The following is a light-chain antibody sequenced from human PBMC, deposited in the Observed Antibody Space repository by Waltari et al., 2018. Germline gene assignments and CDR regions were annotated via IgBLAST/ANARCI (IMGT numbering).Light chain of an antibody. J-gene: IGLJ3*02. Sequence: SYEVTQPPSVSVSPGQTASIPCSGDKLGDKSVSWYQQKPGPSPLLVIYQDFKRPSGIPERFSGSNSGNTATLTISGTQAMDEADYFCQAWDSDPVFGGGTKLTVL. CDR3: QAWDSDPV. CDR1: KLGDKS. V-gene: IGLV3-1*01. CDR2: QDF.